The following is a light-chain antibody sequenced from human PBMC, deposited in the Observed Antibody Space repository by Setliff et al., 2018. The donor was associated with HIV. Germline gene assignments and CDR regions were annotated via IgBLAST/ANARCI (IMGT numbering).Light chain of an antibody. CDR2: GVN. CDR1: NSNVGGSKY. Sequence: QSALTQPRSVSGSPGQSVTISWTGTNSNVGGSKYVSWYQQYPGKAPKLLIYGVNKRPSEVPDRFSGSKSGNTASLTISGLQADDEADYYCCAYVFGTGTKVTVL. V-gene: IGLV2-11*01. J-gene: IGLJ1*01. CDR3: CAYV.